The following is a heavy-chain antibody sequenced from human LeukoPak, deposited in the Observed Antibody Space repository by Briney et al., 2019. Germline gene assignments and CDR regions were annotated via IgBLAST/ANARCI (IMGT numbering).Heavy chain of an antibody. D-gene: IGHD2-15*01. V-gene: IGHV3-74*01. CDR1: EFTFNKYW. CDR2: INGDGTRT. Sequence: GGSLRLSCAASEFTFNKYWMHWVRQAPGKGLVWVSRINGDGTRTDYVDSVKGRFTISRDNAKNTVNLQMNSLREEDTAVYYCVRETDCTGGSCYSSHWFDPWGQGTLVTVSS. CDR3: VRETDCTGGSCYSSHWFDP. J-gene: IGHJ5*02.